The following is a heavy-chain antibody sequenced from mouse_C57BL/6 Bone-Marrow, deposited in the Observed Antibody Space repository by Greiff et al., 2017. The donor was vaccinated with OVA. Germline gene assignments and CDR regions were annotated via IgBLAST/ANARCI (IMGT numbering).Heavy chain of an antibody. CDR3: AREEPLYYAMDY. CDR1: GYTFTSYG. Sequence: VQLQQSGAELARPGASVKLSCKASGYTFTSYGISWVKQRTGQGLEWIGEIYPRSGNTYYNEKFKGKATLTADKSSSTADMELRSLTSEDSAVYFCAREEPLYYAMDYWGQGTSVTVSS. CDR2: IYPRSGNT. J-gene: IGHJ4*01. V-gene: IGHV1-81*01. D-gene: IGHD6-1*01.